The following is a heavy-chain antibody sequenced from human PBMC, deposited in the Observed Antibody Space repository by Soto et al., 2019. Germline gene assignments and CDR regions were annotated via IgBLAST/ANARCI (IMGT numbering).Heavy chain of an antibody. J-gene: IGHJ6*02. D-gene: IGHD6-19*01. CDR3: AKDGGTIAVACYYYYGMDV. CDR1: GFTFSSYA. V-gene: IGHV3-23*01. Sequence: PGGSLRLSCAASGFTFSSYAMSWVRQAPGKGLEWVSAISGSGGSTYYADSVKGRFTISRDNSKNTLYLQMNSLRAEDTAVYYCAKDGGTIAVACYYYYGMDVWGQGTTVTVSS. CDR2: ISGSGGST.